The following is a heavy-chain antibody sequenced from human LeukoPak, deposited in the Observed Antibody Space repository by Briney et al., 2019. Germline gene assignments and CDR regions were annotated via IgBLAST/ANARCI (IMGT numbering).Heavy chain of an antibody. CDR1: GFSFSSYG. CDR3: AISDPKYGDYVLCP. J-gene: IGHJ5*02. Sequence: GGSLRLSCAASGFSFSSYGMRWVRQAPGKGLEWVGDIWYDGSHTYYADSVKGRFTISRDNSMNTLYMQMNSLRGEDAAVYYCAISDPKYGDYVLCPWGQGTLVTVSS. V-gene: IGHV3-33*01. CDR2: IWYDGSHT. D-gene: IGHD4-17*01.